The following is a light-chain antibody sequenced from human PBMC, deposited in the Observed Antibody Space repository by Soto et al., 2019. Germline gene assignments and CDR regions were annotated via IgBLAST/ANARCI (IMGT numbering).Light chain of an antibody. CDR3: QKCNSASFT. V-gene: IGKV1-27*01. CDR2: AAS. CDR1: QGIYNY. J-gene: IGKJ3*01. Sequence: DTQMTQSPSSLSASVGDRVTITCRASQGIYNYLAWYQQKPGKVPKILIYAASSLVSGVPSRFSGSGSGKDFTLTISSLQTEDVATYYCQKCNSASFTFGPGTKVDIK.